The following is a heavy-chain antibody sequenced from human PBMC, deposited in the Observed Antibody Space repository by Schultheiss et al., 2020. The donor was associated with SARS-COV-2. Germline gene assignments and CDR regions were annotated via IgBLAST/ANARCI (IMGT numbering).Heavy chain of an antibody. CDR3: ARAPPRDYDFWSGYYSGIYYYMDV. V-gene: IGHV3-30*04. Sequence: GGSLRLSCAASGFTFSSYAMHWVRQAPGKGLEWVAVISYDGNDKYYAESVKGRFTISRDNSKNTLYLQMNSLRAEDTAVYYCARAPPRDYDFWSGYYSGIYYYMDVWGKGTTVTVSS. CDR2: ISYDGNDK. CDR1: GFTFSSYA. D-gene: IGHD3-3*01. J-gene: IGHJ6*03.